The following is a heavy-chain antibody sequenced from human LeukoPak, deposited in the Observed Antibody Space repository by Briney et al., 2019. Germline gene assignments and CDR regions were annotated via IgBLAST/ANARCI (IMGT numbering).Heavy chain of an antibody. D-gene: IGHD3-10*01. Sequence: SETLSLTRTVSGGSISSYYWSWIRQPPGKGLEWIGYIYYSESTKYNPCLKSRVTLSVDTSKNQFSLKLSAVTAADTAVYYCARDERGWFDPWGQGTLVTVSS. CDR3: ARDERGWFDP. CDR2: IYYSEST. J-gene: IGHJ5*02. CDR1: GGSISSYY. V-gene: IGHV4-59*12.